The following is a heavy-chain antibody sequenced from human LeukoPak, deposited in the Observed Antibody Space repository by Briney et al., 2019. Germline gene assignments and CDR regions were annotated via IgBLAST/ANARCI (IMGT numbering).Heavy chain of an antibody. D-gene: IGHD2-15*01. Sequence: PGGSLRLSCAASGFTFNNYWMSWVRQAPGKGLEWVANIKKDGSEKYYVDSVKGRFTISRDNAKNSLYLQMNSLRAEDTAVYYRARFVVVAANWFDPWGQGTLVTVSS. J-gene: IGHJ5*02. CDR1: GFTFNNYW. CDR3: ARFVVVAANWFDP. V-gene: IGHV3-7*01. CDR2: IKKDGSEK.